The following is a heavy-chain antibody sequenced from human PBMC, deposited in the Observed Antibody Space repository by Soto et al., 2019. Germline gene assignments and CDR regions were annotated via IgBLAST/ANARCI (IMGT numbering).Heavy chain of an antibody. J-gene: IGHJ6*02. Sequence: GGSLRLSCAASGFTFSSYAMSWVRQAPGKGLEWVSLISASGRSTDYADSVKGRFTISRDNSKSTVYLQMNSLRADDTAVYYCAKDPPSEKLQPDYGMDVWGQGTTVTVYS. CDR2: ISASGRST. CDR3: AKDPPSEKLQPDYGMDV. CDR1: GFTFSSYA. V-gene: IGHV3-23*01. D-gene: IGHD2-15*01.